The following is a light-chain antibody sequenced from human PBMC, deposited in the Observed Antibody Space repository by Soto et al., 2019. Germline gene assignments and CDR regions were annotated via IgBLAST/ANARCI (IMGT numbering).Light chain of an antibody. J-gene: IGKJ1*01. CDR2: DAS. Sequence: DIQMTQSPSTLSASVGHRLTITCRASQSVSWWLAWYQQKPGKAPKLLIYDASTLESGVPLRFSGSGSGTEFTLTNSSLQPDDVATYYCQQYNNFRWTFGQGTKVEIK. CDR1: QSVSWW. V-gene: IGKV1-5*01. CDR3: QQYNNFRWT.